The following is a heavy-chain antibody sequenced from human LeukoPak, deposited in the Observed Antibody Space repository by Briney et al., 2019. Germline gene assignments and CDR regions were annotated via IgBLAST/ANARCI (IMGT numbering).Heavy chain of an antibody. D-gene: IGHD3-16*02. CDR1: GFTFSSCW. J-gene: IGHJ5*02. Sequence: GGSLRLSCAASGFTFSSCWMRWVRQAPGKGLEWVANIKQDGSEKYYVDSVKGRFTISRDNAKNSLYLQMNSLRAEDTAVYYCARELRDYVWGSYRFIRQDWFDPWGQGTLVTVSS. CDR3: ARELRDYVWGSYRFIRQDWFDP. V-gene: IGHV3-7*03. CDR2: IKQDGSEK.